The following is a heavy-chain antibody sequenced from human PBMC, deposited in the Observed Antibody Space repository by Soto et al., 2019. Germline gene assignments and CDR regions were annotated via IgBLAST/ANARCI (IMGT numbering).Heavy chain of an antibody. V-gene: IGHV3-48*04. CDR3: AREGSSSFHYYYGMDV. J-gene: IGHJ6*02. D-gene: IGHD6-13*01. Sequence: EVQLLESGGGLVQPGGSLRLSCAASGFTFSSYAMSWIRQAPGKGLEWVSYISSSGSTIYYADSVKGRFTISRDNAKNSLYLQMNSLRAEDTAVYYCAREGSSSFHYYYGMDVWGQGTTVTVSS. CDR2: ISSSGSTI. CDR1: GFTFSSYA.